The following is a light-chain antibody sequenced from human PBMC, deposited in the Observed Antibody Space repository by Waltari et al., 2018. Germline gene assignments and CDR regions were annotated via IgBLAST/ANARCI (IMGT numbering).Light chain of an antibody. CDR3: QQYNSYPYT. J-gene: IGKJ2*01. CDR2: KAS. Sequence: DIQMTQSPSTLSASVGDRVTITCRASQSISSWLAWYKQKPGKAPKVLIYKASILESGVPSRFSGSVSGTEFTLTISSLQPDDFATYYCQQYNSYPYTFGQGTKLEI. CDR1: QSISSW. V-gene: IGKV1-5*03.